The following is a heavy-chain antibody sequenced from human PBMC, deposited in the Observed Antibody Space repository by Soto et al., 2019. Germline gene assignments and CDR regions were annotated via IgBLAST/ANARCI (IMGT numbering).Heavy chain of an antibody. CDR1: GYVFTAHY. CDR3: ARDAYYYHTSAYKGWFDP. J-gene: IGHJ5*02. CDR2: INPHSGGT. D-gene: IGHD3-22*01. V-gene: IGHV1-2*02. Sequence: ASVKVSCKASGYVFTAHYIHWVRQAPGQVLEWMGLINPHSGGTHYAQIFQGRVTLATDTSITTAYMELSRLRSDDTAVYYCARDAYYYHTSAYKGWFDPWGQGTLVTVSS.